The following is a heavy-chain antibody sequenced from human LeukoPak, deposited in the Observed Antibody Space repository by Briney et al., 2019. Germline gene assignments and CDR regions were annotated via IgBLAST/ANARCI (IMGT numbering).Heavy chain of an antibody. D-gene: IGHD6-13*01. J-gene: IGHJ4*02. CDR2: ISYDGSNK. CDR3: AKEPRYSDY. V-gene: IGHV3-30*18. Sequence: GRSLRLSCAASGFTFSSYGMHGGRPAPGKGVEWVAVISYDGSNKYYGDSGKGRFTISRDNSKHPLYLQMNSLRAEDTAVYYCAKEPRYSDYWGQGTLVTLSS. CDR1: GFTFSSYG.